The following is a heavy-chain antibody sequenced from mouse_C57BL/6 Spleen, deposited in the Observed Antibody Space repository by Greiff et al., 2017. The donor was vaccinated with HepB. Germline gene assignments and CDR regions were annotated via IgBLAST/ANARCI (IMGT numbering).Heavy chain of an antibody. D-gene: IGHD4-1*02. Sequence: VQLQQSGPVLLKPGASVNMSFKASGSSFPDYYLIWVKPSHGKSLEWIGVINPYNGGTSYNQKFKCKATLTVDKSSSTAYMELNSLTSEDSAVYYCARSQLGNFDYWGQGTTLTVSS. CDR1: GSSFPDYY. CDR2: INPYNGGT. J-gene: IGHJ2*01. CDR3: ARSQLGNFDY. V-gene: IGHV1-19*01.